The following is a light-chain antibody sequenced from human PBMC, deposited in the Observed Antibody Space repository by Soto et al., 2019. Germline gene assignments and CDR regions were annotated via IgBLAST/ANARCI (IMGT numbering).Light chain of an antibody. Sequence: GDRVTITCRASQSISGWLAWYQQKPGKAPKLLIYDVSSLASGVPSRFSGSGSGTEFTLTIASLQPDDFATYYCQQYETFSGTFGPGTKVDIK. CDR2: DVS. J-gene: IGKJ1*01. CDR3: QQYETFSGT. CDR1: QSISGW. V-gene: IGKV1-5*01.